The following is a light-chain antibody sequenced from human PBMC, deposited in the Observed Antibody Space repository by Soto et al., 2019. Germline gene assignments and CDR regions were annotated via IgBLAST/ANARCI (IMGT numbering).Light chain of an antibody. CDR2: LGS. CDR3: MQALQTPWA. Sequence: DIVMTQSPLCLPVTPGEPASISCRSSQSLLQSNGYNYLDWYVQKPGQSPQLLIYLGSNRASGVPDRFSGSGSGTDFTLKISRVEAEEVGVYYCMQALQTPWAFGQGTKVEIK. CDR1: QSLLQSNGYNY. V-gene: IGKV2-28*01. J-gene: IGKJ1*01.